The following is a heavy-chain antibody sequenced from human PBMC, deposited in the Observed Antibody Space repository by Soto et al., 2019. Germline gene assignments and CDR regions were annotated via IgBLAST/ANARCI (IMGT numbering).Heavy chain of an antibody. Sequence: LRLSCLASGFSFSNYGMHWVRQAPGKGLEWVAFVSSDGNNKYYAESVKGRFTISRDNAKNTLYLQVDRLTVDDTAVYYCAKDRVIQLLPIWPDPWGQGTLVTVSS. CDR3: AKDRVIQLLPIWPDP. CDR2: VSSDGNNK. J-gene: IGHJ5*02. V-gene: IGHV3-30*18. CDR1: GFSFSNYG. D-gene: IGHD2-2*01.